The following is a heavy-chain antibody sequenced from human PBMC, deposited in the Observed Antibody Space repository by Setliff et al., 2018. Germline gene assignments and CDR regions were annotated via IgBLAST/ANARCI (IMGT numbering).Heavy chain of an antibody. D-gene: IGHD3-3*01. V-gene: IGHV4-4*07. Sequence: PSETLSLTCTVSGASISDYYWTWIRQPAGKELEWIGRVSASGCTTYNPSLKSRVTMSVDTSRNLISLNLTSVTAADTAMYYCARERTIFGILVISGWFDPWGQGTVVTVSS. J-gene: IGHJ5*02. CDR3: ARERTIFGILVISGWFDP. CDR2: VSASGCT. CDR1: GASISDYY.